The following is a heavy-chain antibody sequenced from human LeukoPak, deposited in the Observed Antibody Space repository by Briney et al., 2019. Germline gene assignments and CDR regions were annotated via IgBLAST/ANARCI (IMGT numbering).Heavy chain of an antibody. D-gene: IGHD1-26*01. CDR2: ISGSGGST. Sequence: GGSLRLSCAASGFTFSSYAMSWVRQAPGKGLEWVSAISGSGGSTYYADSVKGRFTISRDNSKNTLYLQMNSLRAEDTAVYYCAKSGSGSYYRLGDFDYWGQGTLVTVSS. V-gene: IGHV3-23*01. CDR1: GFTFSSYA. J-gene: IGHJ4*02. CDR3: AKSGSGSYYRLGDFDY.